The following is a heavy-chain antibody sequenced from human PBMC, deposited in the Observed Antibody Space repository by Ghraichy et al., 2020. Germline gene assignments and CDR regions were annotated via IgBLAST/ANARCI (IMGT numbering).Heavy chain of an antibody. CDR1: GYSISSGYN. CDR3: ARENWGLPLPDY. D-gene: IGHD3-16*01. V-gene: IGHV4-38-2*02. CDR2: IYHSGST. J-gene: IGHJ4*02. Sequence: SETLSLTCAVSGYSISSGYNWAWIRQPPGTGLEWIGSIYHSGSTFYNPSLKSRVTISVDTSNNQFSLDLTSVTAADTAVYCCARENWGLPLPDYWGQGTLVTVSS.